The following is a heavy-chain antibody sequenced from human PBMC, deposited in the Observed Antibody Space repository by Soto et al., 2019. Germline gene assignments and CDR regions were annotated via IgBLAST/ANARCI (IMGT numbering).Heavy chain of an antibody. CDR1: GFTFSSYE. J-gene: IGHJ6*02. D-gene: IGHD2-8*01. V-gene: IGHV3-48*03. CDR2: ISSSGSTI. CDR3: ARGADIVLMVYAIGYYYYGMDV. Sequence: GGSLRLSCAASGFTFSSYEMNWVRQAPGKGLEWVSYISSSGSTIYYADSVKGRFTISRDNAKNSLYLQMNSLRAEDTAVYYCARGADIVLMVYAIGYYYYGMDVWCQGTTVTVSS.